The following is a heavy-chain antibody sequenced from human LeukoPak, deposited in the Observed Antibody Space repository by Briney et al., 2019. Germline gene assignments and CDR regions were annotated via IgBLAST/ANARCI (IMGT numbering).Heavy chain of an antibody. CDR2: ISYDGSNK. D-gene: IGHD2-15*01. Sequence: GRSLRLSYAASGFTFSSYAMHWVRQAPGKGLEWVAVISYDGSNKYYADSVKGRFTISRDNSKNTLYLQMNSLRAEDTAVYYCARDKWSVFDYWGQGTLVTVSS. CDR3: ARDKWSVFDY. CDR1: GFTFSSYA. V-gene: IGHV3-30*01. J-gene: IGHJ4*02.